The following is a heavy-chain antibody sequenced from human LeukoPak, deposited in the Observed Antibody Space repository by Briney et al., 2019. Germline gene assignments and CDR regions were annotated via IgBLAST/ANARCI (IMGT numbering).Heavy chain of an antibody. Sequence: ASVKVSCKASGYTFTSYYMRWVRQAPGQGLEWMGLINPSGSSTSYAQKFQGRLSLTRDMSTSTDYMELSSLRSEDTAVYYCARDNSVGDTAWWFDPWGQGTLVTVSS. CDR1: GYTFTSYY. CDR2: INPSGSST. J-gene: IGHJ5*02. D-gene: IGHD1-26*01. CDR3: ARDNSVGDTAWWFDP. V-gene: IGHV1-46*01.